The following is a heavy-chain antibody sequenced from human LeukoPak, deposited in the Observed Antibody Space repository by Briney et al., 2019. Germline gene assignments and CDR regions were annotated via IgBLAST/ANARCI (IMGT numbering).Heavy chain of an antibody. CDR3: AKESDDSSVYYYGPTPSPLDS. CDR2: ISGGGGST. Sequence: GGSLRLSCAASGFTFSSYAMNWVRQAPGKGLEWVSVISGGGGSTYYADSVKGRFTISRDNSKNTLYLQMNSLRAEDTAVYYCAKESDDSSVYYYGPTPSPLDSWGQGTLVTVSS. V-gene: IGHV3-23*01. J-gene: IGHJ4*02. CDR1: GFTFSSYA. D-gene: IGHD3-22*01.